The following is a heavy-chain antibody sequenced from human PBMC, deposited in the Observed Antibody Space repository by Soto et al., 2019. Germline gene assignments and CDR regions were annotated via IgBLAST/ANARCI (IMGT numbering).Heavy chain of an antibody. CDR2: INPSSGGK. V-gene: IGHV1-2*04. D-gene: IGHD3-3*01. CDR1: GYTFTDYY. J-gene: IGHJ3*02. Sequence: GASVKVSCKASGYTFTDYYIHWVRQAPGQGLEWMGWINPSSGGKKYGQKFQGWVTMTGDTSISTAYMELTRLTSDDTAGYYCGRQQYVFGGGYSTGHDTFDMWAKGTVVPVSS. CDR3: GRQQYVFGGGYSTGHDTFDM.